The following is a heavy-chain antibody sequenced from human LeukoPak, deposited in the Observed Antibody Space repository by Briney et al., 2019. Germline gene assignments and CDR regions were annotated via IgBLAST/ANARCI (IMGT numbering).Heavy chain of an antibody. CDR3: ARGVHGDYRWYFDL. J-gene: IGHJ2*01. V-gene: IGHV4-34*01. CDR1: GGSFSGYY. Sequence: SETLSLTCAVYGGSFSGYYWSWIRQPPGKGLEWIGEINHSGGTNYNPSLKSRVTISIDTSKNQFSLKLSSVTAADTAVYYCARGVHGDYRWYFDLWGRGTLVTVSS. CDR2: INHSGGT. D-gene: IGHD4-17*01.